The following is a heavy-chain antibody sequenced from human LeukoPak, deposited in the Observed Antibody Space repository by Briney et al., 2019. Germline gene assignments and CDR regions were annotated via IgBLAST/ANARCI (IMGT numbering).Heavy chain of an antibody. V-gene: IGHV5-51*01. CDR3: TGHQRWPNWYFDL. CDR2: IYPGDSDI. Sequence: GESLKISCKASGYSFINYWIGWVRQMPGKALEWVGMIYPGDSDIRYSPSFQGQVTISADKSISTAYLQWSSLKASDTAMYYCTGHQRWPNWYFDLWGRGALVTVSS. J-gene: IGHJ2*01. CDR1: GYSFINYW. D-gene: IGHD5-24*01.